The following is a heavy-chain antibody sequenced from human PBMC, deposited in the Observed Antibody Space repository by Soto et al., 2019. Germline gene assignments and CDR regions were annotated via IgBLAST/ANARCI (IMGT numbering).Heavy chain of an antibody. J-gene: IGHJ4*02. D-gene: IGHD4-17*01. CDR2: IIPKFGTT. Sequence: QVQLVQSGAEVKKPGSSVKVSCKASGGTFSTYGMNWVRLAPGQGLEWMGGIIPKFGTTNYAQKFQGRVTITADESANTAYMELNYLRSEDTAVYFCASELDPYYGGNSLALDYWGQGTLVTVSS. CDR3: ASELDPYYGGNSLALDY. V-gene: IGHV1-69*13. CDR1: GGTFSTYG.